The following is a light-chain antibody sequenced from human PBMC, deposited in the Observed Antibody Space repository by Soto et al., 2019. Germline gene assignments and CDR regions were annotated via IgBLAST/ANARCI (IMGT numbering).Light chain of an antibody. Sequence: EIVMTQSPATLAVSHGERATLSCRASQSVSSNLAWYQQKPGQAPRLLIYGASTRATGIPARFSGSGSGTEFTLTISSLQSEDFAVYYCQQYNNWPPTFGQGTKV. CDR1: QSVSSN. J-gene: IGKJ1*01. V-gene: IGKV3-15*01. CDR2: GAS. CDR3: QQYNNWPPT.